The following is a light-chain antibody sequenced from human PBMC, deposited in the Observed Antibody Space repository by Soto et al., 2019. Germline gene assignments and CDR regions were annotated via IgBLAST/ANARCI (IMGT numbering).Light chain of an antibody. CDR3: QQYGSSPS. Sequence: IVLTQSPGTLSLSPGERATLSCRASQSVSTNYLAWYQQKPGLAPRLLIYDASSRATGISDRFSGSGSGTDFTLTISRLEPEDFAVYYCQQYGSSPSFGGGTKVDIK. CDR2: DAS. CDR1: QSVSTNY. V-gene: IGKV3D-20*01. J-gene: IGKJ4*01.